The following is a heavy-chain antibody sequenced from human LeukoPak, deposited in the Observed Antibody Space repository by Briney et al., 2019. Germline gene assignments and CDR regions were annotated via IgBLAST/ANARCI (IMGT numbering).Heavy chain of an antibody. D-gene: IGHD5-12*01. CDR3: ARPGGGYDSRYYYYMDV. Sequence: ASVKVSCKASGYTFTDYYMHWVRQAPGQGLEWMGWINPNSGGTNYAQKFQGRVTMTRDTSISTAYMELSRLRSDDTAVYYCARPGGGYDSRYYYYMDVWGKGTTVTVSS. CDR2: INPNSGGT. CDR1: GYTFTDYY. J-gene: IGHJ6*03. V-gene: IGHV1-2*02.